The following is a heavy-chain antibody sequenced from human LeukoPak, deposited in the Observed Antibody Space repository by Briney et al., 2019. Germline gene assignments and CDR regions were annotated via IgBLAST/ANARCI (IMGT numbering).Heavy chain of an antibody. Sequence: PGESLKISCKGSGYSFTSYWIGWVRQMPGKGLEWLGIIYPGDSDTRYSPPFQGQVTISADKSISTAYLQWSSLKASDTAMYYCARHRAPLGGYVDYWGQGTLVTVSS. CDR1: GYSFTSYW. D-gene: IGHD3-10*01. J-gene: IGHJ4*03. CDR2: IYPGDSDT. V-gene: IGHV5-51*01. CDR3: ARHRAPLGGYVDY.